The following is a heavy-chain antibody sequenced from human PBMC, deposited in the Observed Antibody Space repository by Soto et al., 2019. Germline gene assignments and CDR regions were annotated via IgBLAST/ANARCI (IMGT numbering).Heavy chain of an antibody. CDR2: ISGSGDAT. CDR1: RFTFSAYA. V-gene: IGHV3-23*01. J-gene: IGHJ4*02. CDR3: ARQDYSTTWYLKY. Sequence: EVQLLESGGGVVQPGGSLRLSCAASRFTFSAYAMSWVRQAPGKGLEWVSVISGSGDATYYADSVKGRFTISRDNSKNTLSLQMNSLRAEDTAVYYCARQDYSTTWYLKYWGQGTLVTVSS. D-gene: IGHD6-13*01.